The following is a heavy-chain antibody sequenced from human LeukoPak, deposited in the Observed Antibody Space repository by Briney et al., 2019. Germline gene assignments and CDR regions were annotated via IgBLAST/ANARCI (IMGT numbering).Heavy chain of an antibody. J-gene: IGHJ4*02. CDR2: IIPIFGTA. Sequence: ASVKVSCKASGGTYSSYAISWVRQAPGQGLEWMGGIIPIFGTANSAQKFQGRVTITADESTSTAYMELSSLRSEDTAVYYCARSIPAGGYSYGPFDYWGQGTLVTVSS. D-gene: IGHD5-18*01. CDR3: ARSIPAGGYSYGPFDY. V-gene: IGHV1-69*13. CDR1: GGTYSSYA.